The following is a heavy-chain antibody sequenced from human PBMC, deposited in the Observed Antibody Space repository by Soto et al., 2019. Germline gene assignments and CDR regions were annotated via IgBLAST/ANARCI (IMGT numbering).Heavy chain of an antibody. D-gene: IGHD3-3*01. J-gene: IGHJ6*04. CDR2: ISYDGSNK. V-gene: IGHV3-30*18. CDR3: AKDSHYDFGLDV. CDR1: GFTFSSYG. Sequence: GGSLRLSCAASGFTFSSYGMHWVRQAPGKGLEWVAVISYDGSNKYYADSVKGRFTISRDNSKNTLYLQMNSLIAEDTAVYYCAKDSHYDFGLDVWGKGTTVTVSS.